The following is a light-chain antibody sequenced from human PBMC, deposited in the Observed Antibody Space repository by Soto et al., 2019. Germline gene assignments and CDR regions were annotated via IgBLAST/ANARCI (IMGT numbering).Light chain of an antibody. CDR3: QQYNNWPPVT. V-gene: IGKV3-20*01. CDR2: GTS. J-gene: IGKJ1*01. CDR1: QSVSSSY. Sequence: EIVLTQSPGTLSLSPGERATLSCRASQSVSSSYLAWYRQNPGQAPRLLMYGTSNRAGGIPDRFSGSGSGTDFTLTISRLEPEDFAVYYCQQYNNWPPVTFGQGTKVEIK.